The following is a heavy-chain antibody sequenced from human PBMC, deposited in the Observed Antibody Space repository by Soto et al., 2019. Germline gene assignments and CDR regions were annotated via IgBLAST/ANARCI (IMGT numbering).Heavy chain of an antibody. CDR2: IYYSGST. J-gene: IGHJ5*01. CDR3: ARSAGYCSSTNCHVSWFDS. Sequence: QLQLQGSGPGLVKPSETLSLTCSVSGGSISGSSYYWGWVRQPPGKGLEWIGSIYYSGSTYYNPPPKSRVTISVDTSKNQFSLKLSSVTAADTAVYYCARSAGYCSSTNCHVSWFDSWGQGTLVTVSS. D-gene: IGHD2-2*01. CDR1: GGSISGSSYY. V-gene: IGHV4-39*01.